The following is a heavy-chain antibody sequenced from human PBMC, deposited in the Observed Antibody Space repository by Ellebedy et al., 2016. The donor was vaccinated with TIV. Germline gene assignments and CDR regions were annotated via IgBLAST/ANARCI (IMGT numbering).Heavy chain of an antibody. D-gene: IGHD3-22*01. V-gene: IGHV4-34*01. Sequence: MPSETLSLTFAVYGGSFSGYYWSWIRQPPGKGLEWIGEINHSVSTHYNPSLNSRATISVDTSKNPFSLKVNSVTAADTAGYYCARGGWITDGYFYESSGYDSWGQGTLVTVSS. CDR3: ARGGWITDGYFYESSGYDS. CDR2: INHSVST. CDR1: GGSFSGYY. J-gene: IGHJ4*02.